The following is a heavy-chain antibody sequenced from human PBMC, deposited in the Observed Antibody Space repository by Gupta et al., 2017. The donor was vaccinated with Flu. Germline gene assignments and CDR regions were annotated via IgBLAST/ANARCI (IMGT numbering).Heavy chain of an antibody. V-gene: IGHV3-49*02. J-gene: IGHJ4*02. Sequence: KGPEWVGFIRSVRYGETTEDAASANVRFTISRDNSKSIAYLYMTSLNTEDTAVYYCTRGRVVVVMGAPYFDYWGQGTLVTVSA. D-gene: IGHD2-15*01. CDR3: TRGRVVVVMGAPYFDY. CDR2: IRSVRYGETT.